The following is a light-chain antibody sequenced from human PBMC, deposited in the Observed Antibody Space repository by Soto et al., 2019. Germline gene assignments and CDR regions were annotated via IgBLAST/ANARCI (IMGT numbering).Light chain of an antibody. V-gene: IGLV2-14*01. J-gene: IGLJ1*01. CDR3: SSYTSSSTPLYF. Sequence: QSALTQPASVSGSPGQSITISCTGTSSDVGGYNYVSWYQQHPGKAPKLMIYEVSNRPSGVSHRFSGSKSGNTASLTISGLQAEDEADYYCSSYTSSSTPLYFFGTGTKLTVL. CDR2: EVS. CDR1: SSDVGGYNY.